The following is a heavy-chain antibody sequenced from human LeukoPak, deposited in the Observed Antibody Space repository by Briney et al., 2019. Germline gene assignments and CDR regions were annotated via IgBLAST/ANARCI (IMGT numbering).Heavy chain of an antibody. Sequence: PGGSLRLSCVTAGFTFSSYVMHWVRRTPGKGLEWVGHIKNDGSETYYLDSLKGRFSISRDNTNNALYLQMNSLRVEDTAVYYCVKNDGWFHLAQWGQGTLVTVSS. J-gene: IGHJ4*02. CDR3: VKNDGWFHLAQ. CDR1: GFTFSSYV. CDR2: IKNDGSET. D-gene: IGHD6-19*01. V-gene: IGHV3-7*03.